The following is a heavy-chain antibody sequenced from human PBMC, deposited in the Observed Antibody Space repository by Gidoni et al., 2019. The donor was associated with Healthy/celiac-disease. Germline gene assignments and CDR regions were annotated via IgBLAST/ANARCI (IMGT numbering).Heavy chain of an antibody. CDR3: AREWLLPYYYYYGMDV. V-gene: IGHV4-39*01. Sequence: QLQLQESGPGLVKPSATLSLTCTVSGGSISSSSYYWGWIRQPPGKGLEWIGSIYYSGSTYYNPSLKSRVTISVDTSKNQFSLKLSSVTAADTAVYYCAREWLLPYYYYYGMDVWGQGTTVTVSS. CDR2: IYYSGST. CDR1: GGSISSSSYY. J-gene: IGHJ6*02. D-gene: IGHD3-3*01.